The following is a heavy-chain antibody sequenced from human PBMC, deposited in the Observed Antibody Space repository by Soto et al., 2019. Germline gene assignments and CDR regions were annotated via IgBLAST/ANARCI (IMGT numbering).Heavy chain of an antibody. CDR2: IYTSGST. V-gene: IGHV4-4*07. CDR1: GCSISSYY. Sequence: PSETLSLTCPVSGCSISSYYWSWIRQPAGKGLEWIGRIYTSGSTNYNPSLKSRVTMSVDTSKNQFSLKLSSVTAADTAVYYCARVNHGSSSWRYYYGMDVWGQGTTVTVSS. J-gene: IGHJ6*02. D-gene: IGHD6-13*01. CDR3: ARVNHGSSSWRYYYGMDV.